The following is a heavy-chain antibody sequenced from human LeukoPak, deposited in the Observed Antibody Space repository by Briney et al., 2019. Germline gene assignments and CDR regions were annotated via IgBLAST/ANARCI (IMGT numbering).Heavy chain of an antibody. Sequence: PGGSLGLSCAASGFTFSSYSMNWVRQAPGKGLEWVSSISSSSSYIYYADSVKGRFTISRDNAKNSLYLQMNSLRAEDTAVYYCARDFLPVVVTATPSPSVDPWGQGTLVTVSS. CDR2: ISSSSSYI. D-gene: IGHD2-21*02. CDR3: ARDFLPVVVTATPSPSVDP. V-gene: IGHV3-21*01. CDR1: GFTFSSYS. J-gene: IGHJ5*02.